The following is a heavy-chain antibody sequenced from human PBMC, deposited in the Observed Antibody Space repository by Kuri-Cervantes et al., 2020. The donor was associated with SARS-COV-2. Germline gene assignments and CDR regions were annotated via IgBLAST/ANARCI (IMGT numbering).Heavy chain of an antibody. CDR1: GFNFSRTD. CDR3: AKDRVGVQDF. V-gene: IGHV3-30*18. Sequence: GGSLRLSCAASGFNFSRTDMHWVRQAPGKGLEWVAVISHGGKKKKCIASGKGRFTISGDNSQNTLYLHMKSLRSEDTAMYYCAKDRVGVQDFWGQGTLVTVSS. D-gene: IGHD2-21*01. J-gene: IGHJ4*02. CDR2: ISHGGKKK.